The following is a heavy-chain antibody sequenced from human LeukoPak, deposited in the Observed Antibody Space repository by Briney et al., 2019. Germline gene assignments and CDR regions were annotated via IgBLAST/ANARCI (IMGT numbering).Heavy chain of an antibody. Sequence: GGSLRLSCAASGFAFSSYWMSWVRQAPGKELKWVASIKQDGSEKYYVDSVKGRFTISRDNAKNSLYLQMNSLRAEDTAVYYCARGHSSSPNWFDPWGQGTLVTVSS. CDR1: GFAFSSYW. CDR3: ARGHSSSPNWFDP. J-gene: IGHJ5*02. CDR2: IKQDGSEK. V-gene: IGHV3-7*04. D-gene: IGHD6-13*01.